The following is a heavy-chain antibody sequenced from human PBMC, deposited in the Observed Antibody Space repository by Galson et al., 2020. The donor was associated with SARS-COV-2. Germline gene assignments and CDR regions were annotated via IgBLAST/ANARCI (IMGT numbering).Heavy chain of an antibody. J-gene: IGHJ4*02. CDR1: GFTSSDHY. CDR3: ARDRGNDFWSGYYFDC. D-gene: IGHD3-3*01. V-gene: IGHV3-72*01. Sequence: GGSLRLSCAASGFTSSDHYMDWVRRAPGTGLEWVGRIRVKGNSYTTEYAASVKGRFTISRDDSKNSLFLQMNSLKTEDTAVYFCARDRGNDFWSGYYFDCWGQGTLVTVSS. CDR2: IRVKGNSYTT.